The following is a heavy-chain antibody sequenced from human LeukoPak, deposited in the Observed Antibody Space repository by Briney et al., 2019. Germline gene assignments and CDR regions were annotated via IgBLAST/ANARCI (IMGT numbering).Heavy chain of an antibody. CDR2: ISSNGAAT. CDR3: AKDRPCTTCSPSDY. V-gene: IGHV3-23*01. J-gene: IGHJ4*02. Sequence: GGSLRLSCAASGFTFSGYSMSWVRQAPGKGVEWVSSISSNGAATYYADSVKGGFTISRDNSKNTLYLQMNSLRAEDTAVYYCAKDRPCTTCSPSDYWGQGTLVTVSS. D-gene: IGHD2-2*01. CDR1: GFTFSGYS.